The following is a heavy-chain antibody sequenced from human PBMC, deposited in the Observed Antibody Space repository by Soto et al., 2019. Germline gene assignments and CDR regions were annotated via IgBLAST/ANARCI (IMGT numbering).Heavy chain of an antibody. CDR1: GYTFTSYG. CDR3: ARSVVTATPTRYYYYDMDV. CDR2: ISAYNGNT. D-gene: IGHD2-21*02. J-gene: IGHJ6*02. Sequence: ATVKVSCKASGYTFTSYGIRWVRQAPGQGLEWMGWISAYNGNTNYAQKLQGRVTMTTDTSTSTAYMELRSLRSDDTAVYYCARSVVTATPTRYYYYDMDVWGQGTTVTVSS. V-gene: IGHV1-18*04.